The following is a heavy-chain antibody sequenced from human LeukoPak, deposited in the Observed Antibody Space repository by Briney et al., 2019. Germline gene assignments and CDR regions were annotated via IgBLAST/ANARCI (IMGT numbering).Heavy chain of an antibody. CDR1: GDSVTTHY. Sequence: SETLSLTCTVSGDSVTTHYWTWIRRPPGRAPEWIGYIHHSGSANNNPSLKSRVTISVDTSKNQFSLKLSSVTAADTAVYYCARELQGGGFDYWGQGTLVTVSS. D-gene: IGHD3-16*01. J-gene: IGHJ4*02. CDR3: ARELQGGGFDY. V-gene: IGHV4-59*02. CDR2: IHHSGSA.